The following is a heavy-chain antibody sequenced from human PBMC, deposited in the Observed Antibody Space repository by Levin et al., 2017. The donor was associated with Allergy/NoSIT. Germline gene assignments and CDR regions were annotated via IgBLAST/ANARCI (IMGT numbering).Heavy chain of an antibody. J-gene: IGHJ6*02. Sequence: PSETLSLTFTVSGDSISGGTLYWSWIRQRPGTGLEWIGFIHHSGSAYYNPSLKSRLTMSLDTSKSQFSLRVTSVTVADAAVYYCARDECAWLGECYGMDVWGQGTTVIVSS. CDR2: IHHSGSA. V-gene: IGHV4-31*03. CDR1: GDSISGGTLY. CDR3: ARDECAWLGECYGMDV. D-gene: IGHD3-10*01.